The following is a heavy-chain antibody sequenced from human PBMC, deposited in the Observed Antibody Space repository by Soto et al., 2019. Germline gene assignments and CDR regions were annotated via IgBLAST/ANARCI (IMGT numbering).Heavy chain of an antibody. J-gene: IGHJ5*02. CDR1: GGSISSYY. CDR2: IYYSGST. D-gene: IGHD3-9*01. V-gene: IGHV4-59*08. CDR3: ARRANDILTGENNWFDP. Sequence: PSETLSLTCTVSGGSISSYYWSWIRQPPGKGLEWIGYIYYSGSTNYNPSLKSRVTISVDTSKNQFSLKLSSVTAADTAVYYCARRANDILTGENNWFDPWGQGTLVTVSS.